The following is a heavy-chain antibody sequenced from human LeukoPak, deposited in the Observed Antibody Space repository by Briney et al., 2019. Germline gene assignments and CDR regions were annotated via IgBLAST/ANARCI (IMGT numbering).Heavy chain of an antibody. CDR2: INPSSGGT. Sequence: ASVKVSCKASGYTFTDYYMHWVRQAPGQGLEWMGRINPSSGGTNYAQKFQGRVTMTRDTSLSTAYMDLSTLRSDDTAVYYCARDLYCSSTTCYTNWFDPSGQGTLVTVSS. CDR1: GYTFTDYY. D-gene: IGHD2-2*02. CDR3: ARDLYCSSTTCYTNWFDP. V-gene: IGHV1-2*06. J-gene: IGHJ5*02.